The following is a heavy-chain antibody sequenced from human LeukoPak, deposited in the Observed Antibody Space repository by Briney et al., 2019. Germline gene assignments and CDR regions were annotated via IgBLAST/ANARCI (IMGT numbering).Heavy chain of an antibody. CDR2: IYYSGST. Sequence: SETLSLTCTVSSVSISDYYWSWIRQPPGKGLEWIGYIYYSGSTNYNPSLKSRVNILVDMSKNQFSLKMSSVTAADTVVYYCARELKVGNTGYYFDYWGQGTLVTVSS. CDR3: ARELKVGNTGYYFDY. D-gene: IGHD2/OR15-2a*01. V-gene: IGHV4-59*01. CDR1: SVSISDYY. J-gene: IGHJ4*02.